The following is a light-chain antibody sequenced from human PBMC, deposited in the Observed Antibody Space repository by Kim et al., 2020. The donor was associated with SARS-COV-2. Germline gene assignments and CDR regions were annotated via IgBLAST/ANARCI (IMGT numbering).Light chain of an antibody. V-gene: IGKV3-11*01. CDR1: QSVSNF. CDR3: HPRSNWPPFLT. CDR2: DAS. Sequence: EIVLTQSPATLSLSPGERATLSCRASQSVSNFLAWYQQKPGQAPRLLIYDASNRATGIPARFSGSGSGTDFTLTISSLEPEDFAIYYCHPRSNWPPFLTFGGGTKVDIK. J-gene: IGKJ4*01.